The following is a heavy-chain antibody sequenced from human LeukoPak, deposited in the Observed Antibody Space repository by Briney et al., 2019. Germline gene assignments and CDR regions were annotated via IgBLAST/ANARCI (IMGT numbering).Heavy chain of an antibody. CDR3: ARVWGVTYYDFWSGYESSFDI. D-gene: IGHD3-3*01. V-gene: IGHV1-2*02. J-gene: IGHJ3*02. Sequence: ASVKVSCKASGYTLTGYYMHWVRQAPGQGLEWMGWINPNSGGTNYAQKFQGRVTMTRDTSISTAYMELSRLRSDDTAVYYCARVWGVTYYDFWSGYESSFDIWGQGTMVTVSS. CDR1: GYTLTGYY. CDR2: INPNSGGT.